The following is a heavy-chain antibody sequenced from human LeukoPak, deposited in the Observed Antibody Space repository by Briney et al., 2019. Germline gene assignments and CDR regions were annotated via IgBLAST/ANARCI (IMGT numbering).Heavy chain of an antibody. D-gene: IGHD4-23*01. CDR1: GGSINSYY. V-gene: IGHV4-4*07. CDR2: IYSSGST. Sequence: PSETLCLTSTVSGGSINSYYWSWIRQPAGKGLEWIGRIYSSGSTNYNPSLKSRVSMSVDTSKNQFSLKLTSVTAADTAVYYCAGGGKATVVTMWGQGILVTVSS. CDR3: AGGGKATVVTM. J-gene: IGHJ4*02.